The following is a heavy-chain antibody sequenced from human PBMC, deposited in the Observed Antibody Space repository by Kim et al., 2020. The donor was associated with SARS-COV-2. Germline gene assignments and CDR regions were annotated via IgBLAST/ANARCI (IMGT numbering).Heavy chain of an antibody. CDR3: ARDGSSGWYFDY. J-gene: IGHJ4*02. D-gene: IGHD6-19*01. V-gene: IGHV4-59*01. Sequence: NYTPTLRGRVTISVATSKNQLSLKLRSVTAADTAVYYCARDGSSGWYFDYWGQGTLVTVSS.